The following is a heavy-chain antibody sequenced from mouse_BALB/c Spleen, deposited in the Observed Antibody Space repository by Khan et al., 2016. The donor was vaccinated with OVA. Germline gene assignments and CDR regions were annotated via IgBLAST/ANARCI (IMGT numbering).Heavy chain of an antibody. CDR2: ISSGGRYT. Sequence: EVELVESGGDLVKSGGSLKVSCAASGFTFSSYGMSWVRQTPDKRLEWVATISSGGRYTYFPDSVKGRFTISRDNAKNTLYLQMSNLKSEDTAMYYCARAYYGNDYYAMDYWGQGTSGTVSS. V-gene: IGHV5-6*01. CDR1: GFTFSSYG. D-gene: IGHD2-10*01. J-gene: IGHJ4*01. CDR3: ARAYYGNDYYAMDY.